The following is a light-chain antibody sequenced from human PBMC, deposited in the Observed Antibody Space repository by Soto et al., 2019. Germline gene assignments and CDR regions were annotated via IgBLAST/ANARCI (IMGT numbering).Light chain of an antibody. CDR2: GAS. CDR1: QSVSDN. J-gene: IGKJ2*01. Sequence: EIVMTQSPATLSVSPGERATLSCRARQSVSDNLAWYQKKPGQAPRLLIYGASTRATGIPARFSGSGSGTEFTLTISSLQSEDFAIYYCQQSNNWPYTFGQGTKVAIK. CDR3: QQSNNWPYT. V-gene: IGKV3-15*01.